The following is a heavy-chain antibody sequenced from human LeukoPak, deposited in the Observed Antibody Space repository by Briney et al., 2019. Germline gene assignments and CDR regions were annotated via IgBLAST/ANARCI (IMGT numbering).Heavy chain of an antibody. CDR3: TRDLTVGWLLLHYFDY. J-gene: IGHJ4*02. D-gene: IGHD3-22*01. CDR1: GFTFGDYA. Sequence: GGSLRLSCTASGFTFGDYAMSWFRRAPGKGLEWVGFIRSKNYGGTTEYAASVKGRFIISRDDSKSIAYLQVSSLKTEDTAVYYCTRDLTVGWLLLHYFDYWGQGTLVTVSS. CDR2: IRSKNYGGTT. V-gene: IGHV3-49*03.